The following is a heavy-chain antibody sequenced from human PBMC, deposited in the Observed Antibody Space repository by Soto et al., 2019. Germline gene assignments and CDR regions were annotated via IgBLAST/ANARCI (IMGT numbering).Heavy chain of an antibody. CDR2: INHSGSA. CDR3: AGPPNTGPGQRLFDC. V-gene: IGHV4-34*01. Sequence: SETLSLTCAVYGGSFSGYYWSWIRQPPGKGLEWIGEINHSGSANYNPSLKSRITISLDTSKNQLSLNLTSVTAADTAVYYCAGPPNTGPGQRLFDCWGQGTLVTVSS. D-gene: IGHD6-25*01. J-gene: IGHJ4*02. CDR1: GGSFSGYY.